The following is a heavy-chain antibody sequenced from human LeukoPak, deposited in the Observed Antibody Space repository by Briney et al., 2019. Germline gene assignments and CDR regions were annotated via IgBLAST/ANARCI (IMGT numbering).Heavy chain of an antibody. CDR2: INPNSGGT. CDR3: AREEGDWFGELFLPFKY. J-gene: IGHJ4*02. D-gene: IGHD3-10*01. Sequence: ASVKVSYKASGYTFSDHYMHWVRQAPGQGLEWMGWINPNSGGTKYAQKFQGRVTMTRDTSINTAYMELSRLRSDDTAVYYCAREEGDWFGELFLPFKYWGQGTLVTVSS. V-gene: IGHV1-2*02. CDR1: GYTFSDHY.